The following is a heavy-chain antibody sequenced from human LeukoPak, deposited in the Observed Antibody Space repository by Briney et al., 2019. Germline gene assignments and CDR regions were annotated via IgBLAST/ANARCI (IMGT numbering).Heavy chain of an antibody. J-gene: IGHJ3*02. V-gene: IGHV4-59*01. CDR1: GGSISSYY. D-gene: IGHD4-23*01. CDR2: IYYSGST. Sequence: ASETLSLTCTVSGGSISSYYWSWIRQPPGKGLEWIGYIYYSGSTNYNPSLKSRVTISVDTSKNQFSLKLSSVTAADTAVYYCARAVVTGDDAFDIWGQGTMVTVSS. CDR3: ARAVVTGDDAFDI.